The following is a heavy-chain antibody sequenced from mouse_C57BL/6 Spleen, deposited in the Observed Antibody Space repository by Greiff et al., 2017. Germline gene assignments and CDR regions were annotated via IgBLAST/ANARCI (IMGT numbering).Heavy chain of an antibody. J-gene: IGHJ4*01. D-gene: IGHD1-1*01. CDR1: GYTFTSYW. CDR2: IDPSDSYP. CDR3: ARERGPYYGSSYRTMDY. V-gene: IGHV1-59*01. Sequence: QVQLQQSGAELVRPGTSVKLSCKASGYTFTSYWMHWVKQRPGQGLEWIGVIDPSDSYPNYNQKFKGKATLTVDTSSSTAYMQLSSLTSEDSAVYYCARERGPYYGSSYRTMDYWGQGTSVTVSS.